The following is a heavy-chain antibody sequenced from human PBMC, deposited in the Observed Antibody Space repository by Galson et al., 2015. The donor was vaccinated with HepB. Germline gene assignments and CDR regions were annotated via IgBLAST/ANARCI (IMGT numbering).Heavy chain of an antibody. CDR2: IRVSNGNT. Sequence: SVKVSCKAVGYTFDAYGISWVRQAPGQGLEWMGWIRVSNGNTTYAQKFQDRVTMTTDTSTTTAYMELRSLRSDDTAVYYCARVGLVIISSQYRGMDVWGQGTAVTVSS. CDR1: GYTFDAYG. D-gene: IGHD3/OR15-3a*01. V-gene: IGHV1-18*01. CDR3: ARVGLVIISSQYRGMDV. J-gene: IGHJ6*02.